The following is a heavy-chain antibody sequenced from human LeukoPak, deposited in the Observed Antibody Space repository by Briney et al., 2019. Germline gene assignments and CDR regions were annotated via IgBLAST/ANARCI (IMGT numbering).Heavy chain of an antibody. Sequence: ASVKVSCKASGYTFTGYYMHWVRHAPGQGLEWMGWINPNSGGTNYAQKFQGRVTMTRDTSISTAYMELSRLRSDDTAVYYCARDREPSHDAFDIWGQGTMVTVSS. D-gene: IGHD1-26*01. CDR3: ARDREPSHDAFDI. CDR1: GYTFTGYY. V-gene: IGHV1-2*02. J-gene: IGHJ3*02. CDR2: INPNSGGT.